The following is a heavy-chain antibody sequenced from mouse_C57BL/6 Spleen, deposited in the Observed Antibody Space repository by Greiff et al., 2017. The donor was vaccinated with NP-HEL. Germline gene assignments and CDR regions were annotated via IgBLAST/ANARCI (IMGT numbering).Heavy chain of an antibody. CDR1: GFTFSDYC. J-gene: IGHJ3*01. Sequence: EVQLQQSGAELVKPGASVKLSCTASGFTFSDYCMHWVKQRPEQGLEWIGRIYPEDGDTKYAPKFQGKATITADKSSNTAYLQLSSLTSEDTAVYYCASGGSGSSSFAYWGQGTLVTVSA. CDR2: IYPEDGDT. V-gene: IGHV14-2*01. D-gene: IGHD1-1*01. CDR3: ASGGSGSSSFAY.